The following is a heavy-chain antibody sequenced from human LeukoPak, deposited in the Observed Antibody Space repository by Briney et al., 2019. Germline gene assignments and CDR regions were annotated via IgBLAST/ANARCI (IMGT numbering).Heavy chain of an antibody. CDR1: GFTFSSYA. Sequence: PGGSLRLSCSASGFTFSSYAMSWVRQPPGKGLKWVSTINDNGDGTYYADSVKGRFTISRDNSYNTVSLQMNSLRDEDTGVYYCAKGLRTGVGPYMGYHYYMDVWGKGATVTVSS. D-gene: IGHD3-16*01. J-gene: IGHJ6*03. CDR3: AKGLRTGVGPYMGYHYYMDV. V-gene: IGHV3-23*01. CDR2: INDNGDGT.